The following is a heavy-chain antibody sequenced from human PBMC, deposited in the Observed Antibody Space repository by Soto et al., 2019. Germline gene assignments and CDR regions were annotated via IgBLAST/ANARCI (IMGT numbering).Heavy chain of an antibody. V-gene: IGHV1-69*13. CDR3: ATRRGYYYGMDV. CDR1: AGTFSSYA. J-gene: IGHJ6*02. Sequence: XVKVSCKASAGTFSSYAISWVRQAPGQGLEWMGGIIPIFGTANYAQKVQGRVTITADESTSTAYMELSRMRSEDTAVYYCATRRGYYYGMDVWGQGTTVTVSS. CDR2: IIPIFGTA. D-gene: IGHD3-10*01.